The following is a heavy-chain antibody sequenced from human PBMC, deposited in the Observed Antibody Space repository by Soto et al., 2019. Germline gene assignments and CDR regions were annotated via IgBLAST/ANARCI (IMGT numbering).Heavy chain of an antibody. J-gene: IGHJ6*02. CDR3: ARDAGRYFDWLYRNYYGMDV. Sequence: ASVKVSCKASGGTFSSYAISWVRQAPGQGLEWMGGIIPIFGTANYAQKFQGRVTITADESTSTAYMELSSLGSEDTAVYYCARDAGRYFDWLYRNYYGMDVWGQGTTVTVSS. D-gene: IGHD3-9*01. V-gene: IGHV1-69*13. CDR2: IIPIFGTA. CDR1: GGTFSSYA.